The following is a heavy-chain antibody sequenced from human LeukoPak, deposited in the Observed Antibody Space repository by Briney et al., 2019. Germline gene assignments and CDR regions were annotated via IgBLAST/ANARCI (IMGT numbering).Heavy chain of an antibody. D-gene: IGHD2-15*01. CDR1: GFTFSSFG. CDR3: AKDNVDIVVVVAATELYNWFDP. Sequence: GGSLRLSCVGSGFTFSSFGMHWVRQVPGKGLEWVAVISYDESDIQYADSVKGRFTISRDNSKNTLYLQMNSLRAEDTAVYYCAKDNVDIVVVVAATELYNWFDPWGQGTLVTVSS. CDR2: ISYDESDI. V-gene: IGHV3-30*18. J-gene: IGHJ5*02.